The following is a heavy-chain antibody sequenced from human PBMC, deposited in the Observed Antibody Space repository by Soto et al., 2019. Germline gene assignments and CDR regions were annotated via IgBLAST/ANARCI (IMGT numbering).Heavy chain of an antibody. CDR3: ARANCSGGSCYGRVGWFDP. V-gene: IGHV5-51*01. D-gene: IGHD2-15*01. J-gene: IGHJ5*02. CDR2: IYPGDSDT. CDR1: GYSFTSYW. Sequence: PGESLKISCKGSGYSFTSYWIGWVRQMPGKGLEWMGIIYPGDSDTRYSPSFQGQVTISADKSISTAYLQWSSLKASDTAMYYCARANCSGGSCYGRVGWFDPWGQGTLVTVSS.